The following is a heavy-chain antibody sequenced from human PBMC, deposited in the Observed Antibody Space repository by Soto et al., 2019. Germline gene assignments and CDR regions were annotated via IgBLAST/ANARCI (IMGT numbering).Heavy chain of an antibody. J-gene: IGHJ6*02. D-gene: IGHD1-26*01. Sequence: ASVKVYCKASGYTFTGYYMHWVRQAPGQGLEWMGWINPNSGGTNYAQKFQGWVTMTRDTSISTAYMELSRLRSDDTAVYYCARAIVGATSYYGMDVWGQGTTVTVSS. V-gene: IGHV1-2*04. CDR3: ARAIVGATSYYGMDV. CDR1: GYTFTGYY. CDR2: INPNSGGT.